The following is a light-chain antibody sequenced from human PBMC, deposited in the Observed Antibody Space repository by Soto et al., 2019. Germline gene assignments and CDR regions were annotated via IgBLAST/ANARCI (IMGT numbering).Light chain of an antibody. Sequence: EIVLTQSPGTLSLSPGERVTLSCRVSQSISSSYLAWYQQKPGQAPRLLMYATSSRATGVPDRFSGRGSGTDCTLTVSRVEPEYSAVYYCHQYQDSPRTFGQGTEVEI. J-gene: IGKJ1*01. V-gene: IGKV3-20*01. CDR1: QSISSSY. CDR2: ATS. CDR3: HQYQDSPRT.